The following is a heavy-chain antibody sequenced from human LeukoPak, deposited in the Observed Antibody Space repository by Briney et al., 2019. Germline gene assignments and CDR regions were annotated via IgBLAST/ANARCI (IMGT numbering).Heavy chain of an antibody. CDR3: ARDGGGPDAFDI. J-gene: IGHJ3*02. V-gene: IGHV3-48*01. CDR2: IASDSSSI. CDR1: GFTFSSNS. Sequence: GGSLRLSCAASGFTFSSNSTNWVRQAPGKGPEWVSHIASDSSSIHDADSVKGRFTISRDNAKNSLYLQMNSLRAEDTAVYYCARDGGGPDAFDIWGQGTMVTVSS.